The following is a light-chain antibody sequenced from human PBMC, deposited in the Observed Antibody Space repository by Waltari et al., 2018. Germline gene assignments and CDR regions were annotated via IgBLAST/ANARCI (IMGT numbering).Light chain of an antibody. CDR3: QTGGHGTWV. CDR2: VNRDGSH. V-gene: IGLV4-69*01. Sequence: QLVVTQSPSASALLRASVKLTCTLTCAHSSKIAHCLYHRPEKGPRYLMKVNRDGSHIKGDDIPDRFSGSSSGVERYLTISSLQPDEEADYYCQTGGHGTWVFGGGTTLTVL. J-gene: IGLJ3*02. CDR1: CAHSSKI.